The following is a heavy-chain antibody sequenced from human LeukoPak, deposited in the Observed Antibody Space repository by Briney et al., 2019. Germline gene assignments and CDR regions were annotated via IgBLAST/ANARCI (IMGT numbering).Heavy chain of an antibody. CDR1: GYTFTSYG. V-gene: IGHV1-18*01. D-gene: IGHD6-13*01. Sequence: ASVKVSCKASGYTFTSYGISWVRQAPGQGLEWMGWISAYNGNTNYAQKLQGRVTMTTDTSTSTAYMELRSLRSDDTAVYYCARDDLRYSSSWLSDYWGQGTLVTVSS. CDR2: ISAYNGNT. J-gene: IGHJ4*02. CDR3: ARDDLRYSSSWLSDY.